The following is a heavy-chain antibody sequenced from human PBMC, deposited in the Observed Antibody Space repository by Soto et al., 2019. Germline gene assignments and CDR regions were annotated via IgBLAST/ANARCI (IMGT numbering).Heavy chain of an antibody. CDR3: PHCSGGSCTYFHY. Sequence: SETLSLTCTVSGGSIRSYYWSWIRQPPGKGLEWIGNIYYSGSTKYNPSLKSRVTISVDTAKNQFPLKLRSVTAADTAVYFCPHCSGGSCTYFHYWGQGILVTVSS. J-gene: IGHJ4*02. CDR2: IYYSGST. D-gene: IGHD2-15*01. V-gene: IGHV4-59*08. CDR1: GGSIRSYY.